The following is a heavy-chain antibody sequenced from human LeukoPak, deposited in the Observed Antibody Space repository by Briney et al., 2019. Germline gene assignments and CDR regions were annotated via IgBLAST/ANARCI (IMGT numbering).Heavy chain of an antibody. D-gene: IGHD6-13*01. V-gene: IGHV4-31*03. CDR2: IFYTGST. CDR3: AGAGSSWYYYFDY. J-gene: IGHJ4*02. CDR1: GGSISTGGYY. Sequence: SETLSLTCTVSGGSISTGGYYWSWIRQRPGKGLEWIGYIFYTGSTNYNPSLKSRVTMSVDTSKNQFSLQLNSVTPEDTAVYYCAGAGSSWYYYFDYWGQGTLVTVSS.